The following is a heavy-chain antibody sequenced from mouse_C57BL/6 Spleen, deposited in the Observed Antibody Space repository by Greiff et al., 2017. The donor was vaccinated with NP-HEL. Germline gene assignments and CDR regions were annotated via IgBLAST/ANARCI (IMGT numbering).Heavy chain of an antibody. Sequence: QVTLKVSGPGILQPSQTLSLTCSFSGFSLSTFGMGVGWIRQPSGKGLEWLAHIWWDDDKYYNPALKSRLTISKDTSKNQVFLKIANVDTADTATYYCARIGGTIVTTRKGYFDVWGTGTTVTVSS. CDR3: ARIGGTIVTTRKGYFDV. D-gene: IGHD2-5*01. CDR2: IWWDDDK. CDR1: GFSLSTFGMG. J-gene: IGHJ1*03. V-gene: IGHV8-8*01.